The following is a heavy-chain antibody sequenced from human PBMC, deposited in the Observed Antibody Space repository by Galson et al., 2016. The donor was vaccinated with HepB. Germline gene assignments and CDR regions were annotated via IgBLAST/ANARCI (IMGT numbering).Heavy chain of an antibody. V-gene: IGHV1-69*13. Sequence: SVKVSCKASGGTFSSHLISWVRQAPGQGLEWMGGIIPLFGTLNYAQNFQGRVTITADESTSTAYMELSSLRSEDTAVYYCAIISGSYFDHWGQGSLVTVPS. CDR3: AIISGSYFDH. J-gene: IGHJ4*02. CDR2: IIPLFGTL. CDR1: GGTFSSHL. D-gene: IGHD1-26*01.